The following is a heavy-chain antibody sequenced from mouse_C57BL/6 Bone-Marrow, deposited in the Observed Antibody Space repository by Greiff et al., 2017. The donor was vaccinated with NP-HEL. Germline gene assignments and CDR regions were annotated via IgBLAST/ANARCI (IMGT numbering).Heavy chain of an antibody. D-gene: IGHD2-1*01. Sequence: EVLLVASGGGLVQPGGSLKLSCAASGFTFSDYGMAWVRQAPRKGPEWVAFISNLASSIYYADTVTGRFTLSSENAKNTLYLELSSLRAEDTAMYYCARSGYYGNYEYAMGCGGKGASVTVDS. CDR1: GFTFSDYG. J-gene: IGHJ4*01. CDR2: ISNLASSI. V-gene: IGHV5-15*04. CDR3: ARSGYYGNYEYAMGC.